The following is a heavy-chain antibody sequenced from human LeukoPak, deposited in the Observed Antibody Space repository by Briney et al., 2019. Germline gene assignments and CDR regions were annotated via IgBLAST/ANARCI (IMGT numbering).Heavy chain of an antibody. V-gene: IGHV1-69*05. CDR1: GGTFSSYA. CDR3: ARDPGGYSYGTRYYYYMDV. D-gene: IGHD5-18*01. J-gene: IGHJ6*03. CDR2: IIPIFGTA. Sequence: SVKVSCKASGGTFSSYAISWVRQAPGQGLEWMGGIIPIFGTANYAQKFQGRVTITTDESTSTAYMELGGLRSEDTAVYYCARDPGGYSYGTRYYYYMDVWGKGTTVTVSS.